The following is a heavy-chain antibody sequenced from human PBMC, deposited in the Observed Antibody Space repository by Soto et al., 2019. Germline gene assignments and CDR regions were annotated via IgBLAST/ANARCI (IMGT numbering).Heavy chain of an antibody. CDR2: VNSEGSDT. CDR1: GFTFSNYW. CDR3: ASLRRWHPFDL. D-gene: IGHD4-17*01. J-gene: IGHJ4*02. V-gene: IGHV3-74*03. Sequence: EVLLVESGGGLVQPGGSLRLSCAASGFTFSNYWMHWVRRAPGQGLVWVARVNSEGSDTMYADSVKGRFTISRDNAKNTLYLQVNGLRAEDTAVYYCASLRRWHPFDLWGQGTLVTVSS.